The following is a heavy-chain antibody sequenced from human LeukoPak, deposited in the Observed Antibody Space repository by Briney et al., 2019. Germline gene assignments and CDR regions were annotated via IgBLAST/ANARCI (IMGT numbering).Heavy chain of an antibody. J-gene: IGHJ4*02. D-gene: IGHD3-10*01. CDR1: GFTVSTYY. V-gene: IGHV3-66*01. CDR3: TRAGQWTYGFQDY. CDR2: IYSGGST. Sequence: QPGGSLRLSCAASGFTVSTYYMSWVRQAPGKGLEWVSSIYSGGSTYYADSVKGRFTISKGNSKSTLYLQMNSLRAEDTAVYYCTRAGQWTYGFQDYWGQGTLVTVSS.